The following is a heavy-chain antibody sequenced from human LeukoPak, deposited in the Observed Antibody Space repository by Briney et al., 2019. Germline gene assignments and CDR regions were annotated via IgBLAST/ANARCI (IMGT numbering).Heavy chain of an antibody. CDR2: INHSGST. V-gene: IGHV4-34*01. CDR1: GGSFSGYY. Sequence: SETLSLTCAVYGGSFSGYYWSWIRQPPGKGLEWIGEINHSGSTNYNPSLKSRVTISVDTSKNQFSLKLSSVTAADTAVCYCARGVAARPRRLLDYWGQGTLVTVSS. D-gene: IGHD6-6*01. J-gene: IGHJ4*02. CDR3: ARGVAARPRRLLDY.